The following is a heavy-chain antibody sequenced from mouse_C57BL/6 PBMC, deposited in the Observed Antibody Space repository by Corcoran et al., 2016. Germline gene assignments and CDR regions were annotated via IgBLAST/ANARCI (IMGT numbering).Heavy chain of an antibody. CDR2: IYPGSGNT. CDR3: ARGTTVVAPDW. D-gene: IGHD1-1*01. CDR1: GYSLTSYY. V-gene: IGHV1-66*01. Sequence: QVQLQQSGPELVKPGASVKISCKASGYSLTSYYIHWVKQRPGQGLEWIGWIYPGSGNTKYNEKFKGKATLTADTSSSTAYMQLSSLTSEDSAVYYCARGTTVVAPDWWGQGTTLTVSS. J-gene: IGHJ2*01.